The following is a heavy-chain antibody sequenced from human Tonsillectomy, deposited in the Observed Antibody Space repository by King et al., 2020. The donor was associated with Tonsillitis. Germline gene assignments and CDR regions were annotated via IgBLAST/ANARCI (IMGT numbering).Heavy chain of an antibody. CDR3: AREGYCSGGNCHTYYYYGMDV. Sequence: QLVQSGAEVKKPGASVKVSCKASGYTFTSYGITWVRQAPGQGLEWMGWISAYNGNTNYAQNLQGRVTMTTDTSTSTAYMELRSLRSDDTAVYYCAREGYCSGGNCHTYYYYGMDVWGQGTTVTVSS. V-gene: IGHV1-18*01. J-gene: IGHJ6*02. CDR1: GYTFTSYG. D-gene: IGHD2-15*01. CDR2: ISAYNGNT.